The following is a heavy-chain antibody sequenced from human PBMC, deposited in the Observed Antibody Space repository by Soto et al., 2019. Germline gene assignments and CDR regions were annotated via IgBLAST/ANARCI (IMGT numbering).Heavy chain of an antibody. CDR1: GGTFSSYA. CDR2: IIPIFGTA. J-gene: IGHJ6*02. CDR3: ARDLSPKLYDFWSGYQEGMDV. D-gene: IGHD3-3*01. V-gene: IGHV1-69*12. Sequence: QVQLVQSGAEVKKPGSSVKVSCKASGGTFSSYAISWVRQAPGQGLEWLGGIIPIFGTANYAQKFQGRVTITADESTSTAYMELSSLRSEDTAVYYCARDLSPKLYDFWSGYQEGMDVWGQGTKVTVSS.